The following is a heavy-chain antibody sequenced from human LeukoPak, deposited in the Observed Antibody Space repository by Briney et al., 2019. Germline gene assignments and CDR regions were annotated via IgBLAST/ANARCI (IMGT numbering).Heavy chain of an antibody. CDR3: ARGLTGAQSGLHDS. CDR1: GYIFTSYW. D-gene: IGHD3-3*01. J-gene: IGHJ4*02. V-gene: IGHV5-51*01. CDR2: IYPADSDT. Sequence: GESLKTSCKGSGYIFTSYWIGWVRQMPGKGLEWMGIIYPADSDTRYSPSFQGQVTFSADKSISTAYLQWSSLEASDTAMYYCARGLTGAQSGLHDSWGQGTLVTVSS.